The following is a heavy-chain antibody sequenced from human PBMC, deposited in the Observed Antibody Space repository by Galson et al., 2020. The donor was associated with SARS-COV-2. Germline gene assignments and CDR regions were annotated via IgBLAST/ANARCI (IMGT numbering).Heavy chain of an antibody. D-gene: IGHD6-19*01. V-gene: IGHV4-59*11. CDR3: ARDWLHSSPYYYAMDL. CDR1: VGSISNHY. CDR2: NHYSVGT. J-gene: IGHJ6*02. Sequence: SQTLSLTCTVSVGSISNHYCACIRQRPGKGLECSVDNHYSVGTPNNPPLKSRVTISVDTSKNQCSLNLKSVSATDTAVYYCARDWLHSSPYYYAMDLWGQGNPVPVSS.